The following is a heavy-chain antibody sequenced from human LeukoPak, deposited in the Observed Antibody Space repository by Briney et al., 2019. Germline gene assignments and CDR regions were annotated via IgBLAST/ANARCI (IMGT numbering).Heavy chain of an antibody. Sequence: SETLSLTCSVSGASINSFFWSWIRQSPGKALEWIGYINYSGTANYKPSLKSRVAISLDTSKNQVSLRLTSVTGTDTAVYYCARVPYSDRIEFYYMDVWGEGTSVTVSS. D-gene: IGHD6-13*01. CDR2: INYSGTA. CDR3: ARVPYSDRIEFYYMDV. CDR1: GASINSFF. V-gene: IGHV4-59*01. J-gene: IGHJ6*03.